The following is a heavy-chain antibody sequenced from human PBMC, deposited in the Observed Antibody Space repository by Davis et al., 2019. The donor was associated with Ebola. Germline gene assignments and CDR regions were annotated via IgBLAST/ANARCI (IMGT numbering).Heavy chain of an antibody. J-gene: IGHJ4*02. D-gene: IGHD3-22*01. V-gene: IGHV3-23*01. CDR2: VKSDSDT. Sequence: GESLKISCATSGFTFNNYAMTWVRQAPGKGLEWVSVVKSDSDTYYARSVKGRFTISRDNSKNTLYLQMNSLRAEDTAVYYCAKGDRVIYYYDSSDDYWGQGTLVTVSS. CDR3: AKGDRVIYYYDSSDDY. CDR1: GFTFNNYA.